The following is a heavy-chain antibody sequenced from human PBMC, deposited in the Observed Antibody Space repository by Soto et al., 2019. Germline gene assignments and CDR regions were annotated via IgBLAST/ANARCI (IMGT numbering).Heavy chain of an antibody. V-gene: IGHV3-53*02. Sequence: EVQLVETGGGLIQPGGSLRLSCAASGFTVSSNYMSWVRQAPGKGLEWVSVIYSGGSTYYADSVKGRFTISRDNSKNTLYLQMNSLRAEDTAVYYCARVLKGYYGMDVWGQGTTVTVSS. CDR1: GFTVSSNY. CDR3: ARVLKGYYGMDV. CDR2: IYSGGST. J-gene: IGHJ6*02.